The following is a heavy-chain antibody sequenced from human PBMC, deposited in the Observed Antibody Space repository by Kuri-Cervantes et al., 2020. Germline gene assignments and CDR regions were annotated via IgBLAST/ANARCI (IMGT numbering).Heavy chain of an antibody. CDR1: GFTFDDYA. D-gene: IGHD3-10*01. CDR2: ISWNSGSI. V-gene: IGHV3-9*01. CDR3: ARARRYGVGSYDYLYMDV. Sequence: SLKISCAASGFTFDDYAMHWVRQAPGKGLEWVSGISWNSGSIGYADSVKGRFTISRDNSKNTLYLQMNSLRAEDTAVYYCARARRYGVGSYDYLYMDVWGKGTTVTVSS. J-gene: IGHJ6*03.